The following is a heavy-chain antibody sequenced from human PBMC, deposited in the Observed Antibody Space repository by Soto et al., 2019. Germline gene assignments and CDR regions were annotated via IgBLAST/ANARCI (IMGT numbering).Heavy chain of an antibody. CDR1: GGTFSSYA. CDR3: ARSQGSSTSLEIYYYYYYGMDV. D-gene: IGHD2-2*01. V-gene: IGHV1-69*01. Sequence: QVQLVQSGAEVKKPGSSVKVSCKASGGTFSSYAISWVRQAPGQGLEWMGGSIPISDTTNYAQKFQGRVTSTADASTSTASMELSSLRSEDTAVYYCARSQGSSTSLEIYYYYYYGMDVWGQGTTVTVSS. J-gene: IGHJ6*02. CDR2: SIPISDTT.